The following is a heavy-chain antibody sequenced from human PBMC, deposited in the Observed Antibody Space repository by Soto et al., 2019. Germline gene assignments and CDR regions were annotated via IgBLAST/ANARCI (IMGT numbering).Heavy chain of an antibody. Sequence: EVQLVESGGGLVKPGGSLRLSCAASGFTFSNAWMSWVRQAPGKGLEWVGRIKSKTDGGTTDYAAPVKGRFTISRDDSKNTLERQMNSLKTEDTAVDYCTTVSLGVVPAVESDAFDIWGQGTMVTVSS. CDR3: TTVSLGVVPAVESDAFDI. CDR1: GFTFSNAW. D-gene: IGHD2-2*01. CDR2: IKSKTDGGTT. V-gene: IGHV3-15*01. J-gene: IGHJ3*02.